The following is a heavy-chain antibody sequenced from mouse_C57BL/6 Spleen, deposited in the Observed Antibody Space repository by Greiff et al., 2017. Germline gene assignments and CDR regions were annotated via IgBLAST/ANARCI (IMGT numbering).Heavy chain of an antibody. CDR2: IYPGDGDT. J-gene: IGHJ4*01. CDR3: ARPTYYGSSYGGAMDY. Sequence: VQLQQSGAELVKPGASVKISCKASGYAFSSYWMNWVKQRPGKGLEWIGQIYPGDGDTNYNGKFKGKATLTADKSSSPAYMQLSSLTSEDSAVXFCARPTYYGSSYGGAMDYWGQGTSVTVSS. CDR1: GYAFSSYW. D-gene: IGHD1-1*01. V-gene: IGHV1-80*01.